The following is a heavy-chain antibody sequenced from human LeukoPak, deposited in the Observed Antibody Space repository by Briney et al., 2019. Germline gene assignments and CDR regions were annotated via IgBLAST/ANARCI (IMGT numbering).Heavy chain of an antibody. D-gene: IGHD6-13*01. J-gene: IGHJ5*02. CDR1: GGSISSYH. V-gene: IGHV4-4*07. CDR3: VRDSDGAAQFDP. CDR2: IFASGST. Sequence: SETLSLTCTVSGGSISSYHWSWIRQPAGKGLEWIGHIFASGSTNYNPSLKSRVTIPVDKSKNQFSLKLSSVTAADTAVYYCVRDSDGAAQFDPWGQGTLVTVSS.